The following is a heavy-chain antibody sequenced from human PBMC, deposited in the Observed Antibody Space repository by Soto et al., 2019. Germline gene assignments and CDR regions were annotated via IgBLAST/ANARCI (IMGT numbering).Heavy chain of an antibody. V-gene: IGHV3-64*01. CDR3: ATAELHWDPPDY. J-gene: IGHJ4*02. CDR2: ISSNGGST. CDR1: GFTFSSYA. Sequence: GGSLRLSCAASGFTFSSYAMHWVRQAPGKGLEYVSAISSNGGSTYYANSVKGRFTISRDNSKNTLYLQMGSLRAEDMAVYYCATAELHWDPPDYWGQGTLVTVSS. D-gene: IGHD1-26*01.